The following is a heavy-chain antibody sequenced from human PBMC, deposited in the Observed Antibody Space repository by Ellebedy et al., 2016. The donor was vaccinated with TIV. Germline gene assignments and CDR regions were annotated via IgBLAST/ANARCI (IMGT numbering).Heavy chain of an antibody. CDR2: IYYSGST. J-gene: IGHJ4*02. V-gene: IGHV4-59*01. Sequence: MPSETLSLTCTVSGGSISSYYWNWIRQPPGKGLEWIGYIYYSGSTNYNPSLKSRVTIPEDTSKNQFSLKLSSVTAADTAVYYCARVSGYSYGIDYWGQGTLVTVSS. D-gene: IGHD5-18*01. CDR3: ARVSGYSYGIDY. CDR1: GGSISSYY.